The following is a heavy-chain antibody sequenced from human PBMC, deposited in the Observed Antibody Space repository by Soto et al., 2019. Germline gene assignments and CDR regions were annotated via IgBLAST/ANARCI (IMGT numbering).Heavy chain of an antibody. Sequence: QVQLVQSGAEVKKPGSWVKFSCKASGGTFTSKPISWVRQAPGQGLEWWGGIIPIFGTANYAQKFQGRVTITADESTSTAYMELSSLRSEDTAVYYCARDKVGYYDSSGYYRVSVPPDYYYGMDVWGQGTTVTVSS. V-gene: IGHV1-69*01. CDR3: ARDKVGYYDSSGYYRVSVPPDYYYGMDV. CDR1: GGTFTSKP. D-gene: IGHD3-22*01. CDR2: IIPIFGTA. J-gene: IGHJ6*02.